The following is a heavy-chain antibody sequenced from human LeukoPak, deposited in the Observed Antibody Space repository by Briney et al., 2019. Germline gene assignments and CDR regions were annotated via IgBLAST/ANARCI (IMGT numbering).Heavy chain of an antibody. CDR2: MNPKNGAT. J-gene: IGHJ5*02. V-gene: IGHV1-8*01. D-gene: IGHD3-16*02. CDR1: GYTFTSCG. Sequence: ASVKVSCKASGYTFTSCGINWVRQATGQGLEWMGWMNPKNGATGYAQKFQGRVTMTRDTSIGTAYMELSSLVSEDTAAYYCARMDRLSATPTTDWFDPWGQGTLVTVSS. CDR3: ARMDRLSATPTTDWFDP.